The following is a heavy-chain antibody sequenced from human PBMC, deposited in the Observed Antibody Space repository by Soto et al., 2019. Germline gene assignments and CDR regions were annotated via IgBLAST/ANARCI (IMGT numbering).Heavy chain of an antibody. CDR2: ISSTTNYI. CDR3: ARESEDLTSNFDY. V-gene: IGHV3-21*06. J-gene: IGHJ4*02. CDR1: GFTFTRFS. D-gene: IGHD7-27*01. Sequence: GGSLRLSCAASGFTFTRFSMNWVRQAPGKGLEWVSSISSTTNYIYYGDSMKGRFTISRDNAKNSLYLEMNSLRAEDTAVYYCARESEDLTSNFDYWGQGNLVTVSS.